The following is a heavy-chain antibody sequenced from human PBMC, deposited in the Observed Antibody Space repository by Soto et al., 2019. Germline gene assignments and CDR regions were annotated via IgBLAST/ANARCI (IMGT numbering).Heavy chain of an antibody. CDR3: VRGRYGSEIH. J-gene: IGHJ4*02. CDR1: GFTVSSNY. V-gene: IGHV3-53*04. Sequence: EVRLVESGRGLVQPGGSLRLSCAAFGFTVSSNYMTWVRLAPGKGLEWVSLVYSGGATHYAASVKGRFTISTHSSQNTLFLQMISLRTEDTATYYCVRGRYGSEIHWGQGTKVTVSS. CDR2: VYSGGAT. D-gene: IGHD3-10*01.